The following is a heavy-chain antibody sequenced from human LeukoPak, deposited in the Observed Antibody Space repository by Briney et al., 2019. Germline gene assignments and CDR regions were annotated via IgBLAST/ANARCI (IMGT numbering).Heavy chain of an antibody. CDR2: INPNSGGT. J-gene: IGHJ5*02. V-gene: IGHV1-2*02. CDR3: AVGITYYDFWSGYTYNWFDP. D-gene: IGHD3-3*01. CDR1: GYTFTGYY. Sequence: VASVRVSCKASGYTFTGYYMHWVRQAPGQGFEWMGWINPNSGGTNYAQKFQGRVTMTRDTSISTAYMELSRLRSDDTAVYYCAVGITYYDFWSGYTYNWFDPWGQGTLVTVSS.